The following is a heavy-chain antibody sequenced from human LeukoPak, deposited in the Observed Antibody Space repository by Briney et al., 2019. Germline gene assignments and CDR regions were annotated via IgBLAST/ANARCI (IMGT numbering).Heavy chain of an antibody. CDR2: IYTSGST. V-gene: IGHV4-61*02. CDR1: GGSISSGSYY. J-gene: IGHJ4*02. D-gene: IGHD2-15*01. CDR3: ARVTPSAYCSRGSCYPNFDY. Sequence: SQTLSLTCTVSGGSISSGSYYWSWIRQPAGKGLEWIGRIYTSGSTNYNPSLKSRVTISVDTSKNQFSLKLSSVTAADTAVYYCARVTPSAYCSRGSCYPNFDYWGPGTLVTVSS.